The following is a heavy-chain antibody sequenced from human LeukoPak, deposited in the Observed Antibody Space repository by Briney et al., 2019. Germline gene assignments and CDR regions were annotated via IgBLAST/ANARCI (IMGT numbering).Heavy chain of an antibody. CDR1: GFTFSGYG. CDR3: AKAYLYDILTGPTVY. V-gene: IGHV3-30*02. Sequence: PGGSLRLSCAASGFTFSGYGMHWVRQAPGKGLEWVAFIRYDGSNKYYADSVKGRFTISRDNSKNTLYLQMNSLRAEDTAVYYCAKAYLYDILTGPTVYWGQGTLVTVSS. J-gene: IGHJ4*02. D-gene: IGHD3-9*01. CDR2: IRYDGSNK.